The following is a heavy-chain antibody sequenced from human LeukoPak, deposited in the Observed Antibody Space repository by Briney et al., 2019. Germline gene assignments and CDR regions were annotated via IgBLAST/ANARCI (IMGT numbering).Heavy chain of an antibody. J-gene: IGHJ6*02. CDR1: GYTFTGYY. CDR2: INPKSGAT. V-gene: IGHV1-2*02. CDR3: AKGATEGYYYYYGLDV. Sequence: GASVKVSCKASGYTFTGYYMHWVRQAPGRGLEWMGWINPKSGATTYAQKFQDRVTLTRDTSINTAYMDLSGLTSDDTAVFYCAKGATEGYYYYYGLDVWGQGTTVTVSS.